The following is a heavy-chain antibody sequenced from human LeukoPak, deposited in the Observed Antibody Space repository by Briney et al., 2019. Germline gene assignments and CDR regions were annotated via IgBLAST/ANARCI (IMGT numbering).Heavy chain of an antibody. Sequence: GRSLRLSCAASGFTFSSYGMHWVRQAPGKGLEWMAVISYDGSNKYYADTVTGRFTISRDNSKNTLYLQMNSLGSEDTAVCYCAKDQWSSATHDYWGRGTLVAVSS. CDR1: GFTFSSYG. CDR3: AKDQWSSATHDY. J-gene: IGHJ4*02. D-gene: IGHD2-15*01. V-gene: IGHV3-30*18. CDR2: ISYDGSNK.